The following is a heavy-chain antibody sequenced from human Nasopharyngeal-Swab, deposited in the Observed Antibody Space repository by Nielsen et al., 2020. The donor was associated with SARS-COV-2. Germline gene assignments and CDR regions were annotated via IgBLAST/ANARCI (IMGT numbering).Heavy chain of an antibody. CDR1: GFTFSSYG. CDR3: AKDQSLMYYDFWSGYGTFDY. J-gene: IGHJ4*02. Sequence: GESLKISCAAPGFTFSSYGMHWVRQAPGKGLEWVAVISYDGSNKYYADSVKGRFTISRDNSKNTLYLQMNSLRAEDTAVYYCAKDQSLMYYDFWSGYGTFDYWGQGTLVTVSS. V-gene: IGHV3-30*18. CDR2: ISYDGSNK. D-gene: IGHD3-3*01.